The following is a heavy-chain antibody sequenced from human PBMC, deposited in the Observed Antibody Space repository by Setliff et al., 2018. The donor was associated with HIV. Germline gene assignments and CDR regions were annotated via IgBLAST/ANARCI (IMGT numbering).Heavy chain of an antibody. J-gene: IGHJ6*03. Sequence: SVKVSCKASGFTFTNSAMQWVRQARGQRLEWIGWIVVGSYNTNYAQKFQERVTITRDSSTSTAYMELSSLRSEDTAVYYCAAASNRRVRGVNLHYYYYMDVWGKGTTVTVSS. CDR1: GFTFTNSA. D-gene: IGHD3-10*01. V-gene: IGHV1-58*02. CDR2: IVVGSYNT. CDR3: AAASNRRVRGVNLHYYYYMDV.